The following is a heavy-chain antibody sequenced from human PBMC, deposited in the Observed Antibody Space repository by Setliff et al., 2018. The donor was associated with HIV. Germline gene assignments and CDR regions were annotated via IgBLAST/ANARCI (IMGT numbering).Heavy chain of an antibody. D-gene: IGHD3-16*01. CDR1: GYTLTELS. CDR3: AWGTQRPIDS. V-gene: IGHV1-24*01. Sequence: GASVKVSCKVSGYTLTELSRHWVRQAPGKGLEWMGGFDPEDGETIYAQKFQGRVTITADRSKDIAYMKLSSLRYEDTAMYYCAWGTQRPIDSWGQGTLVTAPQ. J-gene: IGHJ4*02. CDR2: FDPEDGET.